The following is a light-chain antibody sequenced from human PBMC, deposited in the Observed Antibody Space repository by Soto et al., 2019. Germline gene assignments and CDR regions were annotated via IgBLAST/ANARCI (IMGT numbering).Light chain of an antibody. J-gene: IGLJ2*01. CDR1: SGYSNYK. V-gene: IGLV9-49*01. CDR2: VGADGVVG. Sequence: QAVVTHPPSASASLGDSVTLTCTLSSGYSNYKVDWYQQRPGKGPRFVMRVGADGVVGSKGDGIPDRFSVLGSGLNRYLTIKNIQEEDESDYHCGADHGSGSDSVFGGGTKLTVL. CDR3: GADHGSGSDSV.